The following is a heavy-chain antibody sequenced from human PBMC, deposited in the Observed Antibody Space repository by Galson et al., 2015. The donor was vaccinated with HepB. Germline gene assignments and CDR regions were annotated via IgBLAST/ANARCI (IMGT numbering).Heavy chain of an antibody. D-gene: IGHD3-22*01. J-gene: IGHJ3*02. V-gene: IGHV1-46*03. CDR3: AGIPYYYDSSGYYPFDAFDI. CDR2: INPSGGST. CDR1: GYTFTSYY. Sequence: SVKVSCKASGYTFTSYYMHWVRQAPGQGLEWMGIINPSGGSTSYAQKFQGRVTMTRDTSTSTVYMELSSLRSEDTAVYYCAGIPYYYDSSGYYPFDAFDIWGQGTMVTVSS.